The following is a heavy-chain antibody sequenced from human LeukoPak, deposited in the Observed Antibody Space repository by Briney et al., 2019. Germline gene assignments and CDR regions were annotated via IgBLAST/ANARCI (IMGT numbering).Heavy chain of an antibody. Sequence: GRSLRLSSAASGFTFDDYAMHWVRQAPGKGPEWVSSISRNSGSIGYADSVKGRFTISRDNAKNSLYLQMNSLRAEDTALYYCTRDGYCSSTSCLGWFDPWGQGTLVTVSS. V-gene: IGHV3-9*01. D-gene: IGHD2-2*01. CDR2: ISRNSGSI. J-gene: IGHJ5*02. CDR3: TRDGYCSSTSCLGWFDP. CDR1: GFTFDDYA.